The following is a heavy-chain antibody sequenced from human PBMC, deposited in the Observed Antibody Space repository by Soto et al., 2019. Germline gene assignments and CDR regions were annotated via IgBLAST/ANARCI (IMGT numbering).Heavy chain of an antibody. D-gene: IGHD2-15*01. V-gene: IGHV3-33*01. Sequence: QVQLVESGGGVVQPGRSLRLSCAASGFTFSSYGMHWVRQAPGKGLEWVAVIWYDGSNKYYADSVKGRFTISRDNSKNTLYLQMNSLRAEDTAVYYCARDQGYCSGGSCTPGDYYYMDVWGKGTTVTVSS. CDR1: GFTFSSYG. CDR2: IWYDGSNK. J-gene: IGHJ6*03. CDR3: ARDQGYCSGGSCTPGDYYYMDV.